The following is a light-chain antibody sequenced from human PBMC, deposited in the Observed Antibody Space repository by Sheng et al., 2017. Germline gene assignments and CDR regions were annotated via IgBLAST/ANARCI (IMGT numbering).Light chain of an antibody. J-gene: IGKJ4*01. CDR2: WAS. V-gene: IGKV4-1*01. CDR1: QSVLYSSNNKNY. CDR3: QQYYSTPLT. Sequence: DIVMTQSPDSLAVSLGERATINCKSSQSVLYSSNNKNYLAWYQQKPGQPPTLLIYWASTRELGVPDRFSGSGSGTDFTLTISSLQAEDVAVYYCQQYYSTPLTFGGGTKVEVK.